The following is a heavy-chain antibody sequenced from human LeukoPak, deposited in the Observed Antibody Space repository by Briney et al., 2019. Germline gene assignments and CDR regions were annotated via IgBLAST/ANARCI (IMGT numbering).Heavy chain of an antibody. D-gene: IGHD3-16*01. V-gene: IGHV3-53*01. CDR2: IYNGGTT. CDR1: GFTINDNY. Sequence: PGGSLRLSCAASGFTINDNYMTWVRQAPGKGLDWVSFIYNGGTTVYADSVKGRFTLSRDDSKNILFLQIKSLRAEDTAVYYCARATQLWESKHFYYYYLDVWGKGTTVTVSS. CDR3: ARATQLWESKHFYYYYLDV. J-gene: IGHJ6*03.